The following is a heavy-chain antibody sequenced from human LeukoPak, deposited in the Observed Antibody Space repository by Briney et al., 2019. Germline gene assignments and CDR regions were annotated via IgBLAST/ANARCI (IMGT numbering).Heavy chain of an antibody. CDR2: ISGSST. Sequence: PGGSLRLSCSTSGFTFSSYAMSWVRQAPGKGLEWVSGISGSSTYYADSVKGRFTISRDNSKNTLYLQMNSLRAEDTAVYSCALHHGSYYVGRWFDPWGQGTLVTVSS. CDR3: ALHHGSYYVGRWFDP. D-gene: IGHD1-26*01. J-gene: IGHJ5*02. V-gene: IGHV3-23*01. CDR1: GFTFSSYA.